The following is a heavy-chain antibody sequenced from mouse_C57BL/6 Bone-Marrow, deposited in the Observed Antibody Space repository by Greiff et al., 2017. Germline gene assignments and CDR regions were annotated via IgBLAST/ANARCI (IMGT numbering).Heavy chain of an antibody. D-gene: IGHD3-1*01. CDR2: IYPRSGNT. CDR3: ARFRGSWFAY. Sequence: VKLQQSGAELARPGASVKLSCKASGYTFTSYGISWVKQRTGQGLEWIGEIYPRSGNTYYNEKFKGKATLTADKSSSTAYMELRSLTSEDSAVYFCARFRGSWFAYWGQGTLVTVSA. CDR1: GYTFTSYG. J-gene: IGHJ3*01. V-gene: IGHV1-81*01.